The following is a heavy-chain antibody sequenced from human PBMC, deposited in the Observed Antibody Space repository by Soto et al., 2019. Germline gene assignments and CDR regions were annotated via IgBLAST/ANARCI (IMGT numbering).Heavy chain of an antibody. Sequence: EVQLLESGGHLVQPGGSLRLSCAASGFTFSSYAMSWVRQAPGKGLEWVSAISGSGGCTYYADSVRGRFTISRDNSKNTLFLQMNSLRAEDTARYYCAKDRDSSGWDFDYWGQGTLVTVSS. CDR1: GFTFSSYA. J-gene: IGHJ4*02. V-gene: IGHV3-23*01. CDR2: ISGSGGCT. CDR3: AKDRDSSGWDFDY. D-gene: IGHD6-19*01.